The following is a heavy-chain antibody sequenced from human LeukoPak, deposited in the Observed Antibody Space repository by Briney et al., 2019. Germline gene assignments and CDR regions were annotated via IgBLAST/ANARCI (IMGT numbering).Heavy chain of an antibody. D-gene: IGHD3-22*01. Sequence: PSETLSLTCTVSGGSISSGSYYWSWIRQPAGKGLEWIGRIYTSGSTNYNPSLKSRVTISVDTSKNQFSLKLSSVTAADTAVYYCARDYYDSSGYSKGGSEAFDIWGQGTMVTVSS. V-gene: IGHV4-61*02. J-gene: IGHJ3*02. CDR1: GGSISSGSYY. CDR3: ARDYYDSSGYSKGGSEAFDI. CDR2: IYTSGST.